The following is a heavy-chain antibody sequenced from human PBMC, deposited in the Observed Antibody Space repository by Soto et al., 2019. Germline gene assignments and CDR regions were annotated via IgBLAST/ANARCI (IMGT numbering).Heavy chain of an antibody. D-gene: IGHD6-6*01. CDR3: ARDRAWASDKYGMDV. J-gene: IGHJ6*02. CDR2: VYYSGSA. V-gene: IGHV4-61*08. CDR1: GGSVSGPDYY. Sequence: PSETLSLTCSVSGGSVSGPDYYWSWIRQPPGKGLEWIAYVYYSGSANYDPSLKSRVTISVDRSKNQFSLKLKSVTAADTAVYYCARDRAWASDKYGMDVWGQGTTVTVSS.